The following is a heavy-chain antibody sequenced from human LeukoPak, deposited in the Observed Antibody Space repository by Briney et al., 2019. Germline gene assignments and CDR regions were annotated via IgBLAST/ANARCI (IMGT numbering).Heavy chain of an antibody. CDR2: IYYSGST. D-gene: IGHD3-22*01. Sequence: SETLSLTCAVSGGSISSSSYYWGWIRQPPGKGLEWIGSIYYSGSTYYNPSLKSRVTISVDTSKNQFSLKLSSVTAADTAVYYCARQQGHYYDSSGPPWGLDPWGQGTLVTVSS. CDR1: GGSISSSSYY. V-gene: IGHV4-39*01. J-gene: IGHJ5*02. CDR3: ARQQGHYYDSSGPPWGLDP.